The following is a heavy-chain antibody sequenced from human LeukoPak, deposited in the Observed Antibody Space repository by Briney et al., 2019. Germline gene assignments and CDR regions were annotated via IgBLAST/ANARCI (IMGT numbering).Heavy chain of an antibody. D-gene: IGHD2-15*01. J-gene: IGHJ5*02. CDR2: IIPILGTA. Sequence: SVKVSCTASGGTLSSYAISWVRQAPGQGLEWRGGIIPILGTANYAQKSQGRVTITADESTSTAYMELSSLRSEDTAVYYCARVRVVVGAATRSNWFDPWGQGTLVTVSS. V-gene: IGHV1-69*13. CDR3: ARVRVVVGAATRSNWFDP. CDR1: GGTLSSYA.